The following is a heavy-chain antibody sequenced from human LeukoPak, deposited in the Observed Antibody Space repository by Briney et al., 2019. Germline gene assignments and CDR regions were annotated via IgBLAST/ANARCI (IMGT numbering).Heavy chain of an antibody. J-gene: IGHJ4*02. CDR3: AKWTGSGSYYVDFDY. V-gene: IGHV5-51*01. CDR2: IYPGDSDT. Sequence: GESLQISCKGSGSTFSRYWIAWVRQLPGKGLEWMGIIYPGDSDTRYGPAFQGQVTISADKSIDTAYLQWSSLKASDTAMYYCAKWTGSGSYYVDFDYWGQGTLVSASS. D-gene: IGHD3-10*01. CDR1: GSTFSRYW.